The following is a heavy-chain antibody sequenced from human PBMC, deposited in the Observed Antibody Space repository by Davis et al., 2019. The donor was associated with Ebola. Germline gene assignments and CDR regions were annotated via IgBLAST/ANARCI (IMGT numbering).Heavy chain of an antibody. J-gene: IGHJ6*02. Sequence: ASVKVSCKASGYTFTSYYLHWVRQAPGQGLEWMGIINPSAGSTSYAQKFQGRITITRDTSTGTVYMEMSSLGSEDTAVYYCARWDVMTYYDFWSGYLPKGYGMDVWGQGTTVTVSS. D-gene: IGHD3-3*01. CDR3: ARWDVMTYYDFWSGYLPKGYGMDV. CDR2: INPSAGST. CDR1: GYTFTSYY. V-gene: IGHV1-46*01.